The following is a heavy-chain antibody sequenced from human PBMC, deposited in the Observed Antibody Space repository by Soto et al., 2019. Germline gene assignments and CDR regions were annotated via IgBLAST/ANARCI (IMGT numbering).Heavy chain of an antibody. CDR1: GFNFSGHA. CDR2: ISSNGGST. Sequence: VGLMRLPSSAAGFNFSGHAMHWVRQAPGKGLEYVSAISSNGGSTYYADSVKGRFTISRDNSKNTLYLQMSSLRAEDTAVYYCVKTIFGVVIIAGPFDIWGQGTMVTVSS. D-gene: IGHD3-3*01. CDR3: VKTIFGVVIIAGPFDI. J-gene: IGHJ3*02. V-gene: IGHV3-64D*08.